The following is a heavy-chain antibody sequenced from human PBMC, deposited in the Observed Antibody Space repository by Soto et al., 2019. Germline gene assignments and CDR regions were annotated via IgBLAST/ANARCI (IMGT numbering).Heavy chain of an antibody. CDR2: IYYSGST. V-gene: IGHV4-59*01. J-gene: IGHJ4*02. Sequence: SETLSLTCTVSNGSISSYYWSWIRQPPGKGLEWIGSIYYSGSTNYSPSLERRVTLSVDTSMNQFSLRLTSVTAADTAVYYCAGVHEYVCDILIWGDGFDIWGQGTLVTVSS. D-gene: IGHD3-16*01. CDR1: NGSISSYY. CDR3: AGVHEYVCDILIWGDGFDI.